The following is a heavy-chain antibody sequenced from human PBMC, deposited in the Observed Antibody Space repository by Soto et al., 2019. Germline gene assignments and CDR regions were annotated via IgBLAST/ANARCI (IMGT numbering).Heavy chain of an antibody. CDR2: INHSGTT. CDR1: GGSFSGYY. J-gene: IGHJ5*02. Sequence: PSETLSLTCAVYGGSFSGYYWAWIRQPPGKGLEWIGEINHSGTTTYNPSLKSRVTISLDTSKNQFSLNLISVTAADTAVYYCARLPPGRRPNWFDPWGQGTLVTVSS. CDR3: ARLPPGRRPNWFDP. V-gene: IGHV4-34*01.